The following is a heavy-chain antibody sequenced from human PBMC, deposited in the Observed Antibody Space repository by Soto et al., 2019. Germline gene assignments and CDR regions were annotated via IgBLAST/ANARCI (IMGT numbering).Heavy chain of an antibody. Sequence: PSETLSLTCSVSGGSISSGFYFCTWIRQLPGKRLEWIGYRYYSGSTYYNPSLKSRVAISVDTSMNHFSLTLSSVTAADTAVYYCARSVFPWGQGTLVT. J-gene: IGHJ5*02. CDR2: RYYSGST. V-gene: IGHV4-31*03. CDR1: GGSISSGFYF. CDR3: ARSVFP.